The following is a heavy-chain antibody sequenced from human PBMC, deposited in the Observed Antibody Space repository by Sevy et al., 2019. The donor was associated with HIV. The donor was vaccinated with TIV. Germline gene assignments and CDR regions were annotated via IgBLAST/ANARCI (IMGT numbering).Heavy chain of an antibody. V-gene: IGHV3-13*01. CDR3: ARAQGSIAARFYYYYYMDV. CDR1: GFTFSSYD. J-gene: IGHJ6*03. CDR2: IGTAGDT. D-gene: IGHD6-6*01. Sequence: RGSLRLSCAASGFTFSSYDMHWVRQATGKGLEWVSAIGTAGDTYYPGSVKGRFTISRENAKNSLYLQMNSLRAGDTAVYYCARAQGSIAARFYYYYYMDVWGKGTTVTVSS.